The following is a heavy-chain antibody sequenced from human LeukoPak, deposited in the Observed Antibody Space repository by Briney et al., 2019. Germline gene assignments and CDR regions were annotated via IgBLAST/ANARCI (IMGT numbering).Heavy chain of an antibody. V-gene: IGHV4-4*07. J-gene: IGHJ6*03. D-gene: IGHD6-19*01. CDR2: IYTSGST. CDR3: AREAVAAPYYYYYMDV. CDR1: GGSISSYY. Sequence: PSETPSLTCTVSGGSISSYYWSWIRQPAGKGLEWIGRIYTSGSTNYNPSLKSRVTMSVDTSKNQFSLKLSSVTAADTAVYYCAREAVAAPYYYYYMDVWGKGTTVTVSS.